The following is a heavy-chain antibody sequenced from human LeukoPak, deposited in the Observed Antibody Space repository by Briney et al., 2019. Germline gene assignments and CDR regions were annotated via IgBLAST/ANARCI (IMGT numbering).Heavy chain of an antibody. CDR1: GVSINIYY. V-gene: IGHV4-59*13. CDR2: IYYRLST. Sequence: PSETLSLTCTVPGVSINIYYWSWIRQPPGKGLEWIGSIYYRLSTNYNPSLNSRLTISLDTSKNQLSLNLSSVTAVFTAVYYCARGLNWLEPWGKGTLVTVSS. J-gene: IGHJ5*02. CDR3: ARGLNWLEP.